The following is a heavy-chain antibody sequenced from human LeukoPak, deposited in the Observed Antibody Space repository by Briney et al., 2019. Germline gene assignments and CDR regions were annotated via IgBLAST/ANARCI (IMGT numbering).Heavy chain of an antibody. CDR1: GYTFTSYG. J-gene: IGHJ2*01. CDR2: ISVYNGNT. D-gene: IGHD6-13*01. CDR3: ARATTYSSSWYSEYWYFDL. V-gene: IGHV1-18*01. Sequence: ASVKASCKASGYTFTSYGISWVRQAPGRGLEWMGWISVYNGNTNYAQKLQGRVTMTTDTSTSTAYMELRSLRSDDTAVYYCARATTYSSSWYSEYWYFDLWGRGTLVTVSS.